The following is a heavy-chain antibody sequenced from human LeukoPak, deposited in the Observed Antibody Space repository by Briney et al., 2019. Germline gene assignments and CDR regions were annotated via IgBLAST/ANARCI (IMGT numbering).Heavy chain of an antibody. J-gene: IGHJ4*02. D-gene: IGHD6-19*01. CDR1: GFTFSWYT. V-gene: IGHV3-23*01. CDR3: AKDRQPGYSSGWSPFDY. CDR2: ISGSGGST. Sequence: GGSLRLSCAASGFTFSWYTMNWVRQAPGKGLEWVSAISGSGGSTYYADSVKGRFTISRDNSKNTLYLQMNSLRAEDTAVYYCAKDRQPGYSSGWSPFDYWGQGTLVTVSP.